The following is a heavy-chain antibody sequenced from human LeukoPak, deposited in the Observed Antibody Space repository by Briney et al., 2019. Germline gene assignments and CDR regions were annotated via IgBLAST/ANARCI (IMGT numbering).Heavy chain of an antibody. Sequence: ASVKVSCKVSGYSFIDYYMHWVQEAPGKGLEWMGLIDPEDGETIYAEKFQGRITIRADTSVDTAYMELSSLRPNDSAVYYCATGPGGYYYYGMTVWGLGTTVTVS. J-gene: IGHJ6*02. D-gene: IGHD3-10*01. V-gene: IGHV1-69-2*01. CDR3: ATGPGGYYYYGMTV. CDR1: GYSFIDYY. CDR2: IDPEDGET.